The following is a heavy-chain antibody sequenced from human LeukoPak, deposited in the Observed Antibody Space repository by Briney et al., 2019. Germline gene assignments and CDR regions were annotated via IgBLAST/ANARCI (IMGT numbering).Heavy chain of an antibody. V-gene: IGHV1-2*02. J-gene: IGHJ4*02. Sequence: ASVKVSCTASGYTFTGYYMHWVRRAPGQGLEWMGWINPNSGGTNYAQKFQGRVTMTRDTSISTAYMELSRLRSDDTAVYYCATFYPAATGHDYWGQGTLVTVSS. CDR1: GYTFTGYY. CDR3: ATFYPAATGHDY. CDR2: INPNSGGT. D-gene: IGHD2-2*01.